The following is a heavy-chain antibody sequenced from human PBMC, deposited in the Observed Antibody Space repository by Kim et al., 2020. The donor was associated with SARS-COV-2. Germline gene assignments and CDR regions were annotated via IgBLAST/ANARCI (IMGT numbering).Heavy chain of an antibody. Sequence: SETLSLTCAVSGGSISSSNWWSWVRQPPGKGLEWIGEIYHSGSTNYNPSLKSRVTISVDKSKNQFSLKLSSVTAADTAVYYCAGVSDCTGGVWLWGGDAFDIWGQGTMVTVSS. D-gene: IGHD2-8*02. J-gene: IGHJ3*02. CDR3: AGVSDCTGGVWLWGGDAFDI. V-gene: IGHV4-4*02. CDR2: IYHSGST. CDR1: GGSISSSNW.